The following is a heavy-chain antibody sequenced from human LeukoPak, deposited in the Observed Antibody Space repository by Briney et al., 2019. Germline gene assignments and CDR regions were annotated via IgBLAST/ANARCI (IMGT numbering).Heavy chain of an antibody. CDR2: IYYSGST. CDR1: GGSISSGGYY. Sequence: PSQTLSLTCTVSGGSISSGGYYWSWIRQHPGKGLEWIGYIYYSGSTYYNPSLKSRVTISVDTSKNQFSLKLSSVTAADTAVYYCASMSIGGYYYTPRLDYWGQGTLVTVSS. J-gene: IGHJ4*02. CDR3: ASMSIGGYYYTPRLDY. D-gene: IGHD3-22*01. V-gene: IGHV4-31*03.